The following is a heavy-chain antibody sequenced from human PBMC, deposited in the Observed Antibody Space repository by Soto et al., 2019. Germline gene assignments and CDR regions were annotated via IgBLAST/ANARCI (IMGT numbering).Heavy chain of an antibody. CDR3: TTTDCSSTSCYPYYYYYGMDV. CDR2: IKSKTDGGTT. Sequence: GGSLRLSCAASGFTFSNAWMNWVRQAPGKGLEWVGRIKSKTDGGTTDYAAPVKGRFTISRDDSKNTLYLQMNSLKTEDTAVYYCTTTDCSSTSCYPYYYYYGMDVWGQGTTVTVSS. D-gene: IGHD2-2*01. J-gene: IGHJ6*02. V-gene: IGHV3-15*07. CDR1: GFTFSNAW.